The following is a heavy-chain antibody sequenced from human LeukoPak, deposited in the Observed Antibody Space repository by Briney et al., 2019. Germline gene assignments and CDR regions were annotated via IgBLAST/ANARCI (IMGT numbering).Heavy chain of an antibody. CDR3: ARRGTAAAVGLGWFDP. D-gene: IGHD6-13*01. CDR2: IYYSGST. CDR1: GGSISSRSYY. V-gene: IGHV4-39*01. J-gene: IGHJ5*02. Sequence: SETLSLTCTVSGGSISSRSYYWGWIRQPPGKGLEWIGSIYYSGSTYYNPSLKSRVTISVDTSQNQFSLKLSSVTPADTAMYYCARRGTAAAVGLGWFDPLGQGTLVTVSS.